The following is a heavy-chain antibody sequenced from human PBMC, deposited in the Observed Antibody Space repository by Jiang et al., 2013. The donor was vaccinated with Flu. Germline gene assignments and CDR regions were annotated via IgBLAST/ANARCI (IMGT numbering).Heavy chain of an antibody. Sequence: PGLGEAFGDPVPHLQCLWWLRLMAPSVAIIGPGSGSPPVRDWSGLGMSIPLGSTNYNPSLKSRVTISVDASKNQFSLKLSSVTAADTAIYSCASRSPGSWTPFDSWGQGLLVTVSS. CDR2: SIPLGST. CDR1: WLRLMAPSVAI. D-gene: IGHD6-13*01. CDR3: ASRSPGSWTPFDS. V-gene: IGHV4-59*02. J-gene: IGHJ4*02.